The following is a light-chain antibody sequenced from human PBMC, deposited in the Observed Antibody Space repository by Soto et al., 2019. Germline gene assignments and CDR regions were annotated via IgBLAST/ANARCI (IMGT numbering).Light chain of an antibody. CDR1: TSNVGSNI. V-gene: IGLV1-51*01. CDR3: ATWDDRPRLV. J-gene: IGLJ2*01. Sequence: QSVLSQPPSVSAAPGQRVTISCSGGTSNVGSNIVSWYQHLPGTAPKLLIYHNNKRPSGLSDRFSASKSGTAATLDITGLQTGDEATYYCATWDDRPRLVFGGGTKLTVL. CDR2: HNN.